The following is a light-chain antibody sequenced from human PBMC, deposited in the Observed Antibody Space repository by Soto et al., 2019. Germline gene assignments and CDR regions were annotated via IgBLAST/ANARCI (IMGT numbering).Light chain of an antibody. Sequence: DIQMTQSPSTLSGSVGDRVTITCRASQTISSYLNWYQQKPGKAPKLLIYAASSLQSGVPSRFSGSGSATDFTLTISSLQPEDFDTYYCQQSYSTPYTSGHRTQVDI. V-gene: IGKV1-39*01. CDR2: AAS. CDR1: QTISSY. CDR3: QQSYSTPYT. J-gene: IGKJ2*01.